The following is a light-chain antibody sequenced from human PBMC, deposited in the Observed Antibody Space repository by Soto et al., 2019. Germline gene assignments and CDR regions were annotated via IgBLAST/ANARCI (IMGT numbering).Light chain of an antibody. CDR3: QQYHNWPPGLT. Sequence: PGEIVTLSCRASQSVSSSYLTWYQHKPGQAPKLLIYGASTRATCIPARFSGSGSGTEFTLTITSLQSEDFAVYYCQQYHNWPPGLTFGGGTKVDIK. V-gene: IGKV3D-15*01. J-gene: IGKJ4*01. CDR1: QSVSSSY. CDR2: GAS.